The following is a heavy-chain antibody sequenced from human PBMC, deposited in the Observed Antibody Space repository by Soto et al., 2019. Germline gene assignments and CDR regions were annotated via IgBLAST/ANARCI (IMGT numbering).Heavy chain of an antibody. J-gene: IGHJ5*02. CDR3: ARGDFRSGSYYNPTPNWCEP. CDR2: IYFSVTT. D-gene: IGHD3-10*01. CDR1: GGTIRSSSYY. Sequence: PSETLSLTCTVSGGTIRSSSYYWGWILHPPGKGLERIGSIYFSVTTYYNPSLKSRVTISVDTSKNQFSLKLNSVTAADTAVYYCARGDFRSGSYYNPTPNWCEPWGKGIMVAVSA. V-gene: IGHV4-39*01.